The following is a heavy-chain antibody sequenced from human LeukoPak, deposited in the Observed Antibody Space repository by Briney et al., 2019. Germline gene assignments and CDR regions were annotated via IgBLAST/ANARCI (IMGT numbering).Heavy chain of an antibody. CDR3: AKIGPDQVLYDSSGYIDY. Sequence: ASVKVSCKASGYTFTGYYMHWVRQAPGQGLEWMGWINPNSGGTNYAQKFQGRVTMTRDTSISTAYMELNSLRAEDTAVYYCAKIGPDQVLYDSSGYIDYWGQGTLVTVSS. V-gene: IGHV1-2*02. D-gene: IGHD3-22*01. J-gene: IGHJ4*02. CDR2: INPNSGGT. CDR1: GYTFTGYY.